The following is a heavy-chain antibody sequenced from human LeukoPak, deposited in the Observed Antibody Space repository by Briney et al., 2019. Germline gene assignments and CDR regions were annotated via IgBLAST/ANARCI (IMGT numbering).Heavy chain of an antibody. Sequence: SETLSLTCTVSGGSISSGDYYWSWIRQPPGKGLEWIGYIYYSGSTHYNPSLKSRVTISVDTSKNQFSLKLSSVTAADTAVYYCASMTTVTHNWFDPWGQGTLVTVSS. D-gene: IGHD4-17*01. CDR3: ASMTTVTHNWFDP. CDR1: GGSISSGDYY. CDR2: IYYSGST. V-gene: IGHV4-30-4*01. J-gene: IGHJ5*02.